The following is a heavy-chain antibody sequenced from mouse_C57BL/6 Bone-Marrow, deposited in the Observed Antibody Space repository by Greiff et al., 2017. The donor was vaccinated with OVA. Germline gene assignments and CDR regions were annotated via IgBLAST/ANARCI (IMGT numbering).Heavy chain of an antibody. CDR1: GYSFTCYY. CDR2: IYPGSGNT. V-gene: IGHV1-66*01. Sequence: VKLQESGPELVKPGASVKISCTASGYSFTCYYIHWVQQRPGQGLEWLGWIYPGSGNTKYNEKFKGKATRTADTYSSTAYMQLSSLTSEYSAVYYCARSNWDDWGKGTTLTVSS. CDR3: ARSNWDD. D-gene: IGHD4-1*01. J-gene: IGHJ2*01.